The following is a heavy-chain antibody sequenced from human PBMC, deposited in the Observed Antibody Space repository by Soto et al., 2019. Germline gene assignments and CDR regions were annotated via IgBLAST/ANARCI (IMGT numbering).Heavy chain of an antibody. CDR2: IYYSGST. CDR3: ARLLYGSGSWFDP. CDR1: GGSISSYY. V-gene: IGHV4-59*08. D-gene: IGHD3-10*01. J-gene: IGHJ5*02. Sequence: QVQLQESGPGLVKPSETLSLTCTVSGGSISSYYWSWIRQPPGKGLEWIGYIYYSGSTNYNPSLKSRVTISVDTAKNQFSPKLSSVTAADTAGYYCARLLYGSGSWFDPWGQGTLGTVSS.